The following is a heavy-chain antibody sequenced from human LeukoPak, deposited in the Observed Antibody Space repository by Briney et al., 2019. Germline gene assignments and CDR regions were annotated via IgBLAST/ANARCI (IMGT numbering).Heavy chain of an antibody. Sequence: ASVKVSCKASGYTFTRYALHWVRQAPGQRLECMGWINGGNGNTKYSQKFQGRVTITRDTSASTAYMELSSLRSEDTAVYYRARGYYDILTGYSRTWFDPWGQGTLVTVSS. J-gene: IGHJ5*02. V-gene: IGHV1-3*01. CDR1: GYTFTRYA. D-gene: IGHD3-9*01. CDR2: INGGNGNT. CDR3: ARGYYDILTGYSRTWFDP.